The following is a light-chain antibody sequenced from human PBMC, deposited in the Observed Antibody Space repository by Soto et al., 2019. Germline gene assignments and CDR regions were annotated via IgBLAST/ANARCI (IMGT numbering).Light chain of an antibody. Sequence: DIQMTQSPSSLSASVGDRVTITCRASQSISSYLNWYQQKPVKAPKLLIYAASSLQSGVPSRFSGSGSGTDFTLTISSLQPDDFATYYCQQSYSTPFTFGPGTKVDIK. CDR3: QQSYSTPFT. CDR1: QSISSY. J-gene: IGKJ3*01. CDR2: AAS. V-gene: IGKV1-39*01.